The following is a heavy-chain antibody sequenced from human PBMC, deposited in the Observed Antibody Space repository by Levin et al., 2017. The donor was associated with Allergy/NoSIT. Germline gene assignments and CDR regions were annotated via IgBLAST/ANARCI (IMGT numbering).Heavy chain of an antibody. CDR3: ARVGSGFLYYFDY. CDR2: IYHSGST. Sequence: SETLSLTCAVSGGSISSGGYSWSWIRQPPGTGLEWIGYIYHSGSTYYNPSLKSRVTISVDRSKNQFSLKLSSVTAADTAVYYCARVGSGFLYYFDYWGQGTLVTVSS. CDR1: GGSISSGGYS. V-gene: IGHV4-30-2*01. J-gene: IGHJ4*02. D-gene: IGHD5-12*01.